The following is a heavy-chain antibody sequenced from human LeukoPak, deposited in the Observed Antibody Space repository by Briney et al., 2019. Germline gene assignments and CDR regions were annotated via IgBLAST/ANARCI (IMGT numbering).Heavy chain of an antibody. CDR3: ARRYSSGVDY. V-gene: IGHV4-34*01. Sequence: SETLSLTCAVYGGSFSGYYWSWIRQPPVKGLEWIGEINHSGSTNYNPSLKSRVTISVDTSKNQFSLKLSSVTAADTAVYYCARRYSSGVDYWGQGTLVTVSS. CDR2: INHSGST. J-gene: IGHJ4*02. D-gene: IGHD6-19*01. CDR1: GGSFSGYY.